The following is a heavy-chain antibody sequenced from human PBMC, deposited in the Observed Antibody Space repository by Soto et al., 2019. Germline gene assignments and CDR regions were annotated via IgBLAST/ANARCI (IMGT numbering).Heavy chain of an antibody. CDR2: IYYSGST. J-gene: IGHJ4*02. CDR1: GGSISSGDYY. V-gene: IGHV4-30-4*01. D-gene: IGHD2-15*01. CDR3: ARVEAAKFFAH. Sequence: PSETLSLTCTVSGGSISSGDYYWSWIRQPPGKGLEWIGYIYYSGSTYYNPSLKSRVTISVDTSKNQFSLRLNSVTAADTAVYFCARVEAAKFFAHWGQGTLVTVSS.